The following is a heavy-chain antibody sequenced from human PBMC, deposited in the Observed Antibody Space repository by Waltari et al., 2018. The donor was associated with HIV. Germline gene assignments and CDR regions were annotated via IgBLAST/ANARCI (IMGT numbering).Heavy chain of an antibody. CDR1: GFTFSSYG. Sequence: QVQLVESGGGVVQPGRSLRLSCAASGFTFSSYGMHWVRQAPGKGLEWVVVISYDGSNKYYADSVKGRFTISRDNSKNTLYLQMNSLRAEDTAVYYCAHTVLYPYWGQGTLVTVSS. CDR2: ISYDGSNK. J-gene: IGHJ4*02. V-gene: IGHV3-30*03. CDR3: AHTVLYPY. D-gene: IGHD2-2*02.